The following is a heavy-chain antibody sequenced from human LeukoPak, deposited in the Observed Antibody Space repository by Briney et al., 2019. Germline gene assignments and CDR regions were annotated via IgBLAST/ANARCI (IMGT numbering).Heavy chain of an antibody. D-gene: IGHD6-19*01. CDR2: ISSRSSTI. CDR1: GFTFSSNS. CDR3: ARGAGSGRNHFDY. Sequence: AGGSLRLSCANSGFTFSSNSMNWVRQAPGKGLEWISYISSRSSTIYYADSVKGRFTISRDNATNSLYLQMNSLRAEDTAVYYCARGAGSGRNHFDYWGQGTLVTVSS. V-gene: IGHV3-48*01. J-gene: IGHJ4*02.